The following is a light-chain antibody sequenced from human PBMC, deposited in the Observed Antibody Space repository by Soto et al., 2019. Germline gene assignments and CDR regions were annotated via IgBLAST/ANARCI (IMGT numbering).Light chain of an antibody. CDR3: QQYGSSPLT. CDR2: GAS. J-gene: IGKJ3*01. Sequence: EIVLTQTPGTLSLSPGERATLSSRATQSVSSSYLAWYQQKPGQAPRLLIYGASSRATGIPDRFSGSGSGTDFTLTISRLEPEDFAVYSCQQYGSSPLTFGPGTKVDI. V-gene: IGKV3-20*01. CDR1: QSVSSSY.